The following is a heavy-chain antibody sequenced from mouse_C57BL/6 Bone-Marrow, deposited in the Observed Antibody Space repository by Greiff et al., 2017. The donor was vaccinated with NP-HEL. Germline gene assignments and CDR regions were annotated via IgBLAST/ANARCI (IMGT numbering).Heavy chain of an antibody. CDR3: ARVGGLHDDYDGFY. Sequence: QVQLQQPGAELVKPGASVKLSCKASGYTFTSYWMHWVKQRPGQGLEWIGMIHPNSGSTNYNEKFKSKATLTVDKSSSTAYMQLSSLTAEDSAVYCCARVGGLHDDYDGFYWGQGTSVTGSS. J-gene: IGHJ4*01. CDR2: IHPNSGST. CDR1: GYTFTSYW. V-gene: IGHV1-64*01. D-gene: IGHD2-4*01.